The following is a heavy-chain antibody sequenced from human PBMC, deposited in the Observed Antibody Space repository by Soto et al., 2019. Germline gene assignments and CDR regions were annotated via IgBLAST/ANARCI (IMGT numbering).Heavy chain of an antibody. V-gene: IGHV3-11*01. D-gene: IGHD2-8*02. CDR1: GFTFSDYY. CDR2: ISSSGGTI. Sequence: QVQLVESEGGLVKPGGSLRLSCAASGFTFSDYYMNWIRQAPGKGLEWVSYISSSGGTIYYADSVKGRFTISMDNAENSLFLEMNSLRAEDTAVYYCARGVLAAVTSTFDYWGQGTLVTVSS. J-gene: IGHJ4*02. CDR3: ARGVLAAVTSTFDY.